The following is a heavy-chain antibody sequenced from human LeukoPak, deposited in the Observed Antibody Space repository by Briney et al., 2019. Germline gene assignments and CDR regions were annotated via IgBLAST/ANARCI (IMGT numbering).Heavy chain of an antibody. CDR3: AKAGSIRFDY. V-gene: IGHV3-23*01. Sequence: GGSLRLSCAASGFTFSSSAMSWVRQAPGKGLEWVSGISGSGGTYYADSVKGRFIISRDNSKNTLYLQMNSLRAEDTAAYYCAKAGSIRFDYWGQGTLVTVSS. D-gene: IGHD1-26*01. CDR2: ISGSGGT. J-gene: IGHJ4*02. CDR1: GFTFSSSA.